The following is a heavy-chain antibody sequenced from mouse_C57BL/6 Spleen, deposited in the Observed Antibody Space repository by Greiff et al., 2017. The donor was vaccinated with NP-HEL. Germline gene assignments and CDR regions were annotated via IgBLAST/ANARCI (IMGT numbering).Heavy chain of an antibody. CDR1: GYTFTSYG. CDR2: IYPRSGNT. D-gene: IGHD2-3*01. V-gene: IGHV1-81*01. Sequence: QVHVKQSGAELARPGASVKLSCKASGYTFTSYGISWVKQRTGQGLEWIGEIYPRSGNTYYNEKFKGKATLTADKSSSTAYMELRSLTSEDSAVYFCARSEIYDGYYGYWGQGTTLTVSS. J-gene: IGHJ2*01. CDR3: ARSEIYDGYYGY.